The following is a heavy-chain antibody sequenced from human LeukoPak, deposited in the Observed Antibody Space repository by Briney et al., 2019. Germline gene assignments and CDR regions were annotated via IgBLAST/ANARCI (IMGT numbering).Heavy chain of an antibody. V-gene: IGHV4-34*01. CDR1: GGSFSGYY. D-gene: IGHD3-10*01. CDR2: INHSGST. Sequence: SETLSLTCAVYGGSFSGYYWSWIRQPPGKGLEWIGEINHSGSTNYNPSLKSRVTISVDTSKNQFSLKLSSVTAADTAVYYCARSGKRYNWFDPWGQGTLVTVSS. CDR3: ARSGKRYNWFDP. J-gene: IGHJ5*02.